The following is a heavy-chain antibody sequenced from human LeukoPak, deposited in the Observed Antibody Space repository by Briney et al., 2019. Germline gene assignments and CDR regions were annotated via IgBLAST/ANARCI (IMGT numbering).Heavy chain of an antibody. V-gene: IGHV3-30*02. CDR1: GFTFSSYA. J-gene: IGHJ5*02. CDR2: IRYDGSNK. D-gene: IGHD3-9*01. CDR3: AKDLGDILTGYYGDWFDP. Sequence: PGGSLRLSCAASGFTFSSYAMHWVRQAPGKGLEWVAFIRYDGSNKYYADSVKGRFTISRDNSKNTLYLQMNSLRAEDTAVYYCAKDLGDILTGYYGDWFDPLGQGTLVTVSS.